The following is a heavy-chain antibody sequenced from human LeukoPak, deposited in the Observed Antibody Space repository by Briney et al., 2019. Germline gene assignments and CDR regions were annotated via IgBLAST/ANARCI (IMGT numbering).Heavy chain of an antibody. V-gene: IGHV3-48*03. CDR1: GFTFSSYE. CDR3: ARGFRGANWFDP. Sequence: GGSLRLSCVVSGFTFSSYEMNWVRQAPGKGLEWVSYISHSGSTIYYADSVKGRFTISRDNANNSLYLQMNSLRGEDTAVYYCARGFRGANWFDPWGQGTLVTVSS. D-gene: IGHD3-10*01. J-gene: IGHJ5*02. CDR2: ISHSGSTI.